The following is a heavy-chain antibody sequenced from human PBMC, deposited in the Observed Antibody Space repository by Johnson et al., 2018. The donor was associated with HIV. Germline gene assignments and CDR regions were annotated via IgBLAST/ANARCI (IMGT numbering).Heavy chain of an antibody. V-gene: IGHV3-66*01. D-gene: IGHD2-8*01. CDR1: GFTVSSNY. J-gene: IGHJ3*02. CDR3: ARLGLTDAFDI. Sequence: VQLIESGGGLVQPGGSLSLSCVASGFTVSSNYMSWVRQAPGKGLEWVSVIYSGGSPYYADSVKGRFTISRDNSKNTLYLQMNSLRAEDTAVYYCARLGLTDAFDIWGQGTMVTVSS. CDR2: IYSGGSP.